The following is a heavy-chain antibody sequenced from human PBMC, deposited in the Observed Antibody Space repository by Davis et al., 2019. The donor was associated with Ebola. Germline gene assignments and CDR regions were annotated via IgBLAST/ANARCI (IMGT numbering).Heavy chain of an antibody. CDR3: ARVSRKISTGWDRFDAFDI. V-gene: IGHV3-21*01. CDR2: ISHSGPYI. D-gene: IGHD6-19*01. CDR1: GFTFSTSN. Sequence: PGGSLRLSCAASGFTFSTSNMNWARQAPGKGMEWVPSISHSGPYIYYADSVWGRFTISRDNTKNSLYLQMNSLRVEDTALYYCARVSRKISTGWDRFDAFDIWGQGTLVTVSS. J-gene: IGHJ3*02.